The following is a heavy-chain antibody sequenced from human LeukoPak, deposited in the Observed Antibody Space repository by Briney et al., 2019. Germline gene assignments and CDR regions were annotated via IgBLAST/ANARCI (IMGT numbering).Heavy chain of an antibody. J-gene: IGHJ4*02. CDR2: INHSGST. D-gene: IGHD6-13*01. V-gene: IGHV4-34*01. CDR1: GGSFSGYY. Sequence: SETLSLTCAVYGGSFSGYYWGWIRQPPGKGLEWIGEINHSGSTNYNPPLKSRVTISVDTSKNQFSLKLSSVTAADTAVYYCARDRSSSWHFDYWGQGTLVTVSS. CDR3: ARDRSSSWHFDY.